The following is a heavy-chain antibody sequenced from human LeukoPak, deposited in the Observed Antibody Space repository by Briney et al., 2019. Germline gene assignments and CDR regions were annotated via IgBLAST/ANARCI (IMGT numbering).Heavy chain of an antibody. CDR3: AREYGGFDY. CDR2: ISTSSSYI. J-gene: IGHJ4*02. CDR1: GFIFSSYS. V-gene: IGHV3-21*01. D-gene: IGHD4-23*01. Sequence: GGSLRLSCAAPGFIFSSYSMNWVRQAPGKGLEWVSSISTSSSYIDYADSVKGRFTISRDNAKNSLYLQMNSLRAEDTAVYYCAREYGGFDYWGQGTLVTVSS.